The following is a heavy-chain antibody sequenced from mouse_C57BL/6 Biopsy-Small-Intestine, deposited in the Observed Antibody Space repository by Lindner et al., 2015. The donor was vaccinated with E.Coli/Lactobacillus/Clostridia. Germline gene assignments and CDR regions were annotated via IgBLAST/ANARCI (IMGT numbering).Heavy chain of an antibody. J-gene: IGHJ2*01. CDR3: GRWGYYPFDY. CDR1: GYSFTDFN. Sequence: VQLQESGPELVKPGASVKISCKASGYSFTDFNMNWVKQSNGKSLEWIGVINPNYGTTSYNQKFKGKATLTVDQSSSTAYLQLNSLTSEDSALYYCGRWGYYPFDYWGQGTTLTVSS. CDR2: INPNYGTT. D-gene: IGHD1-1*01. V-gene: IGHV1-39*01.